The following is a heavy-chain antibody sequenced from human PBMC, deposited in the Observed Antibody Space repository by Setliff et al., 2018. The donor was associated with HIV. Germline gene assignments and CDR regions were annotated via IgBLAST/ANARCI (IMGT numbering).Heavy chain of an antibody. CDR3: ARPAVLISTDYYYYMDV. V-gene: IGHV1-69*13. CDR1: GGTFSNYG. CDR2: IIPMFATT. J-gene: IGHJ6*02. D-gene: IGHD6-19*01. Sequence: SVKVSCKASGGTFSNYGITWVRQAPGQGLEWVGGIIPMFATTTYAQKFQDRVTITADESTSTAYVELSSLRSEDTAIYYCARPAVLISTDYYYYMDVWGQGTTVTVSS.